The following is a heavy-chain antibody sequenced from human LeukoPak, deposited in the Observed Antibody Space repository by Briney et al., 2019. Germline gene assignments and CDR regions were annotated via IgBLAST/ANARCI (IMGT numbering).Heavy chain of an antibody. D-gene: IGHD1-26*01. CDR3: AKKTIVGATRDDI. CDR1: GLTFSSYA. CDR2: ITNSGGST. V-gene: IGHV3-23*01. J-gene: IGHJ3*02. Sequence: GGSLRLSCAASGLTFSSYAMSWVRQAPGKGLEWVSAITNSGGSTYYADSVKGRFTISRDNSKNTLYLQMNSLRAEDTAVYYCAKKTIVGATRDDIWGLGTMVTVSS.